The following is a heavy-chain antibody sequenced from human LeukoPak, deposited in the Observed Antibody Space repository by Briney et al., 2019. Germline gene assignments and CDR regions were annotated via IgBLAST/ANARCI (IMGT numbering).Heavy chain of an antibody. Sequence: PGRSLRLSCAASGFTFSSYAMHWVRQAQGKGLEWVAVISYDGSNKYYADSVKGRFTISRDNSKNTLYLQMNSLRAEDTAVYYCAREGPNYYYYYMDVWGKGTTVTVSS. CDR1: GFTFSSYA. CDR2: ISYDGSNK. CDR3: AREGPNYYYYYMDV. V-gene: IGHV3-30*01. J-gene: IGHJ6*03.